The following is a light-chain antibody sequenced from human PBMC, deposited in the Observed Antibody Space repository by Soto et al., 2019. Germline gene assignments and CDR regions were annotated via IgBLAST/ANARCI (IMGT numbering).Light chain of an antibody. CDR3: QQYGNSPYT. V-gene: IGKV3-20*01. CDR2: GAS. CDR1: QSVSSSY. J-gene: IGKJ2*01. Sequence: EIVLTQSPGTLSLSPGERATLSCRASQSVSSSYLAWYQQKPGQTPRLLIYGASSRASGIPDRFSGSGSGTEFTLSNSRLEPEDFAVYYCQQYGNSPYTLGQGTKLGIK.